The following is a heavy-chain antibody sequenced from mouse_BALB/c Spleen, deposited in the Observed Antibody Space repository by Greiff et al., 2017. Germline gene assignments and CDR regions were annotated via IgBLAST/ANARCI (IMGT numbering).Heavy chain of an antibody. V-gene: IGHV3-2*02. J-gene: IGHJ4*01. CDR3: ARSLDGYAMDY. CDR2: ISYSGST. CDR1: GYSITSDYA. D-gene: IGHD2-3*01. Sequence: EVQLVESGPGLVKPSQSLSLTCTVTGYSITSDYAWNWIRQFPGNKLEWMGYISYSGSTSYNPSLKSRISITRDTSKNQFFLQLNSVTTEDTATYYCARSLDGYAMDYWGQGTSVTVSS.